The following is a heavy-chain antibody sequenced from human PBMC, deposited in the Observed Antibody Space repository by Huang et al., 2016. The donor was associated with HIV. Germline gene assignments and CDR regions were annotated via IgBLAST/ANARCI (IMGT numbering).Heavy chain of an antibody. Sequence: QVQLVQSGGEVKQPGASVRVSCKASGYDFGSYGMSWVRQAPGQGLEWLGWIGSDSHDTRTAQKFQGRVTMTTDRSATTTYMELRSLRYDDTAVYYCARDTYYTDI. CDR1: GYDFGSYG. D-gene: IGHD3-10*01. CDR3: ARDTYYTDI. J-gene: IGHJ3*02. V-gene: IGHV1-18*01. CDR2: IGSDSHDT.